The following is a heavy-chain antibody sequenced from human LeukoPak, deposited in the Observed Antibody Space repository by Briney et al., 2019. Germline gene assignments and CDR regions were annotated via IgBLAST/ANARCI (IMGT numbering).Heavy chain of an antibody. J-gene: IGHJ1*01. Sequence: GGSLRLSCAASGFTFSSYAMHWVRQAPGKGLEWVAVISYDGSNKYYADSVKGRFTISRDNSKNTLYLQMNSLRAEDTAVYYCARDYYDSSGWIVDRAEYFQHWGQGTLVTVSS. CDR3: ARDYYDSSGWIVDRAEYFQH. V-gene: IGHV3-30-3*01. CDR1: GFTFSSYA. CDR2: ISYDGSNK. D-gene: IGHD3-22*01.